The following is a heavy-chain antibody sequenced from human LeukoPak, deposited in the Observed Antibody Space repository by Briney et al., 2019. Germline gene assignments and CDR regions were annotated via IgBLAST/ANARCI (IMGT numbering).Heavy chain of an antibody. CDR2: ISGDGGST. J-gene: IGHJ4*02. Sequence: PGGSLRLSCAASGFTFDDYAMRWVRQAPGKGLEWVSLISGDGGSTYYADSVKGRFTISRDNSKNSLYLQMNSLRTEDTALYYCANLGSIAARPDYWGQGTLVTVSS. V-gene: IGHV3-43*02. D-gene: IGHD6-6*01. CDR1: GFTFDDYA. CDR3: ANLGSIAARPDY.